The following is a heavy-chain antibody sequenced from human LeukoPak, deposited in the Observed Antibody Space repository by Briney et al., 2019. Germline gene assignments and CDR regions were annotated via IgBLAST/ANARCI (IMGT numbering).Heavy chain of an antibody. CDR1: GGSFSGYY. Sequence: PSETPSLTCAVYGGSFSGYYWSWIRQPPGKGLEWIGEINHSGSTDYNPSLKSRVTISVDTSKNQFSLKLSSVTAADTAVYYCARGSRLVVVPVANNWFDPWGQGTLVTVSS. V-gene: IGHV4-34*01. J-gene: IGHJ5*02. D-gene: IGHD2-2*01. CDR2: INHSGST. CDR3: ARGSRLVVVPVANNWFDP.